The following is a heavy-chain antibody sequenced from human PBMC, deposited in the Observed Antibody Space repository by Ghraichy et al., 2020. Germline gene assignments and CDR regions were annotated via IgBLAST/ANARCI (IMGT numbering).Heavy chain of an antibody. J-gene: IGHJ4*02. Sequence: SETLSLTCTVSGASISSHYWSWIRQSPGKGLEWIGYIYYRGNTQYNPSLKSRVTMSVDTSKSQFSLNLASATAADTAVYYCARETYQWSFDHCGLGTLVIVSS. D-gene: IGHD6-19*01. V-gene: IGHV4-59*11. CDR3: ARETYQWSFDH. CDR2: IYYRGNT. CDR1: GASISSHY.